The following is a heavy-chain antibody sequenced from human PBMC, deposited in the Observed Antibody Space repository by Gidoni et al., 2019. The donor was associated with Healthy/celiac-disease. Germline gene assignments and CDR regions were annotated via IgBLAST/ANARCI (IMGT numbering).Heavy chain of an antibody. D-gene: IGHD2-15*01. V-gene: IGHV3-21*01. CDR3: SWLSSGGTI. Sequence: NWFRQAPGKGLAWVSSISSSSSYIYYADSVKGRFTISRDNAKNSLYLQMNSLRAEDTAVYYCSWLSSGGTIWGQGTLVTVSS. CDR2: ISSSSSYI. J-gene: IGHJ4*02.